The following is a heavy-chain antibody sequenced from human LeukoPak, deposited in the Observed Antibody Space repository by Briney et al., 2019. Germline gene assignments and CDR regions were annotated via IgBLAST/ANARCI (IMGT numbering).Heavy chain of an antibody. Sequence: GGSLRLSCAASGFTVSSNYMSWVRQAPGKGLEWVSVIYSGGSTYYADSVKGRFTISRDNSKNTLYLQMNSLRAEDTAVYYCAKLTANGAGGAFDIWGQGTMVTVSS. CDR1: GFTVSSNY. J-gene: IGHJ3*02. D-gene: IGHD2-8*01. CDR2: IYSGGST. CDR3: AKLTANGAGGAFDI. V-gene: IGHV3-53*01.